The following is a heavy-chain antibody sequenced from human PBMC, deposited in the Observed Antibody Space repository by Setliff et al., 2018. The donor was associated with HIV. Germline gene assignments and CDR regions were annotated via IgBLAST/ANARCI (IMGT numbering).Heavy chain of an antibody. D-gene: IGHD3-22*01. CDR2: IYYSGST. CDR1: GGSISSSSYY. V-gene: IGHV4-39*07. J-gene: IGHJ4*02. Sequence: PSETLSLTCTVSGGSISSSSYYWGWIRQPPGKGLEWIGSIYYSGSTYYNPSHKSRVTISVDTSKNQFSLKLSSVTAADTAVYYCARASTRIGYDSSGYPFDYWGQGTLVTVSS. CDR3: ARASTRIGYDSSGYPFDY.